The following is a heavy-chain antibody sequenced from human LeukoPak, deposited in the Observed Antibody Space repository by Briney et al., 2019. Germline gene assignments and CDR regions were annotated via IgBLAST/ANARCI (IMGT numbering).Heavy chain of an antibody. J-gene: IGHJ3*02. CDR3: ARGVRRRPDAFDI. CDR2: ISGSGGST. D-gene: IGHD6-25*01. V-gene: IGHV3-23*01. Sequence: GGSLSLSCAASGFTFSSYAMSWVRQAPGKGLEWVSAISGSGGSTYYADSVKGRFTISRDNSKNTLYLRMNSLRAEDTAVYYCARGVRRRPDAFDIWGQGTMVTVSS. CDR1: GFTFSSYA.